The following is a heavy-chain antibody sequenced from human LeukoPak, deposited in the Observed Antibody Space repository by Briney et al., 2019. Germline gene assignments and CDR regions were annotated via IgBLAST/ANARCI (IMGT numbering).Heavy chain of an antibody. Sequence: PGGSLRLSCAASGFTFSTYTMNWVRQAPGKGLEWVSSISSTSSTIYYADSVKGRFTISRDNAKNSLYLQMNSLRDEDTAVYYCARATVGDYWGQGTLVTVSS. CDR1: GFTFSTYT. CDR2: ISSTSSTI. CDR3: ARATVGDY. V-gene: IGHV3-48*02. D-gene: IGHD4-23*01. J-gene: IGHJ4*02.